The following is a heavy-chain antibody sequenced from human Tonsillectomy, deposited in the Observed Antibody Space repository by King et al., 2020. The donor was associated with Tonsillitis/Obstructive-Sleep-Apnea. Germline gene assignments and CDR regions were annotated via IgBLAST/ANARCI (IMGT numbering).Heavy chain of an antibody. CDR3: TRDGREYCSSTSCPPAY. D-gene: IGHD2-2*01. CDR2: ISSKAYGGTT. V-gene: IGHV3-49*05. CDR1: GFTFGDYA. Sequence: QLVQSGGGLVKPGRSLRLSCTASGFTFGDYAMSWFRQAPGKGLEWVGFISSKAYGGTTEYAASVKGRFTISRDDSKSIAYLQMNSLKTEDTAVYYCTRDGREYCSSTSCPPAYWGQGTLVTVSS. J-gene: IGHJ4*02.